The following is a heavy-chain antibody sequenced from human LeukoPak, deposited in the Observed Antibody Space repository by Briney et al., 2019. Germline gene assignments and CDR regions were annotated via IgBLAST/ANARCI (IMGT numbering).Heavy chain of an antibody. CDR2: IYHGGST. V-gene: IGHV4-30-2*01. J-gene: IGHJ1*01. CDR3: ARGAPASAEYFQH. CDR1: GGSISSGGYS. Sequence: SETLSLTCAVSGGSISSGGYSWSWIRQPPGKGLEWIGYIYHGGSTYYNPSLKSRVTISVDRSKNQFSLKLSSVTAADTAVYYCARGAPASAEYFQHWGQGTLVTVSS.